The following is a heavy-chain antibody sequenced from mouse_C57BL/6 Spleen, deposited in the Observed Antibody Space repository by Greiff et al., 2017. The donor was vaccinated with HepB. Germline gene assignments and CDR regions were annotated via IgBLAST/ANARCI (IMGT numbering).Heavy chain of an antibody. CDR3: SYGLYFDY. CDR1: GYSITSGYY. J-gene: IGHJ2*01. Sequence: EVKLLESGPGLVKPSQSLSLTCSVTGYSITSGYYWNWIRQFPGNKLEWMGYISYDGSNNYNPSLKNRISITRDTSKNQFFLKLNSVTTEDTATYYCSYGLYFDYWGQGTTLTVSS. D-gene: IGHD1-1*01. CDR2: ISYDGSN. V-gene: IGHV3-6*01.